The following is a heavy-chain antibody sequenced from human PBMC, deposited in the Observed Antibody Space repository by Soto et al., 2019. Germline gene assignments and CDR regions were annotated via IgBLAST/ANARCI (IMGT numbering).Heavy chain of an antibody. J-gene: IGHJ6*02. V-gene: IGHV4-59*12. CDR2: IYYSGST. CDR3: ARDRTTMVRGVIIYYYGMDV. D-gene: IGHD3-10*01. Sequence: PSETLSLTCSVSGGSISSYYWSWIRQPPGKGQDWIVYIYYSGSTYYNPSLKSRVTISVDTSKNQFFLKLSSVTAADTAVYYCARDRTTMVRGVIIYYYGMDVWGQGTTVTVSS. CDR1: GGSISSYY.